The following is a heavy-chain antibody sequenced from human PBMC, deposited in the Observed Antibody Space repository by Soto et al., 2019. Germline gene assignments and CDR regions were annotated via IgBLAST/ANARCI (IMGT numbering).Heavy chain of an antibody. CDR2: INTDGSNT. Sequence: QTGGSLRLSCAASGLTFNRYWMHWVRHAPGKGLVWVSHINTDGSNTNYADSVKGRFTISRDNAKNTLFLQMNSLRDEDTAVYYCAREFCSGGNCYTYYFDPWGQGIPVTVSS. V-gene: IGHV3-74*01. CDR3: AREFCSGGNCYTYYFDP. CDR1: GLTFNRYW. D-gene: IGHD2-15*01. J-gene: IGHJ5*02.